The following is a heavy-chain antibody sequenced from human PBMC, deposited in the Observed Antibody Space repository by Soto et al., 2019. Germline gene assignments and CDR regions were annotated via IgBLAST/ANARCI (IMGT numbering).Heavy chain of an antibody. V-gene: IGHV4-39*02. D-gene: IGHD2-15*01. CDR2: IYYSGST. CDR3: ARSEYCSGGSCYMAFDP. J-gene: IGHJ5*02. Sequence: SETLSLTCTVSGGSISSINYYWGWIRQPPGKGLEWIGSIYYSGSTFYNPSLKSRVTISVDTSKNHFSLRLSSVTAADTGVFYCARSEYCSGGSCYMAFDPWGQGTLVTVSS. CDR1: GGSISSINYY.